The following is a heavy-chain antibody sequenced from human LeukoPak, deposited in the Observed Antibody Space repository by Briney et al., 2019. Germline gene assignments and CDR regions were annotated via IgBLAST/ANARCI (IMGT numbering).Heavy chain of an antibody. D-gene: IGHD1-1*01. CDR3: TRGGGQLDF. CDR1: GFTFSTYW. CDR2: MNQDGSSI. Sequence: GGSLRLSCAVSGFTFSTYWMSWVRQAPGKGLEWVANMNQDGSSIYYVDSVKGRFAISRDNAKYSLYLHMNSLRAEDTAVYYCTRGGGQLDFWGQGTLVTVSS. V-gene: IGHV3-7*01. J-gene: IGHJ4*02.